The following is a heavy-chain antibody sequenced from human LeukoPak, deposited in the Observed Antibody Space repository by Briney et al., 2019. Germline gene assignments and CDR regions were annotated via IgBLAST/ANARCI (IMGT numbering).Heavy chain of an antibody. V-gene: IGHV3-23*01. D-gene: IGHD3-3*01. CDR2: ISNSGGGT. CDR1: GFSFSIYA. Sequence: GGSLRLSCSASGFSFSIYAMSWVRQAPGKGLEWVSRISNSGGGTYYADSVKGRFIISRDNSKNTLYLQMNSLRADDTAVYYCASQGRITIFGVVIIEGGRDYWGQGTLVTVSA. CDR3: ASQGRITIFGVVIIEGGRDY. J-gene: IGHJ4*02.